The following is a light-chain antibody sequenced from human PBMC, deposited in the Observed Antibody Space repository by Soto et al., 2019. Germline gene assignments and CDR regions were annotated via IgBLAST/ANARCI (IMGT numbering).Light chain of an antibody. CDR3: CSYAGSYTWV. CDR2: DVS. CDR1: SSDVGGYNY. V-gene: IGLV2-11*01. Sequence: QSALTQPRSVSGSPGQSVTISCTGTSSDVGGYNYVSWYRQHPGKAPKLMIYDVSKRPSGVPDRFSGSKSGNTASLTISGLQAEDEADYYCCSYAGSYTWVFVTGTKVTVL. J-gene: IGLJ1*01.